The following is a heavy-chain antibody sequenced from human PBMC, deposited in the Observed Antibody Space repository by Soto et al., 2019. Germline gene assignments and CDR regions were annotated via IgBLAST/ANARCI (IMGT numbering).Heavy chain of an antibody. CDR1: GYSFTNYW. CDR3: ARRPSGGSLYYYYGMDV. CDR2: IYPSDSDT. J-gene: IGHJ6*02. V-gene: IGHV5-51*01. Sequence: GESLKISCKGSGYSFTNYWIGWVRQMPGKGLEWMGIIYPSDSDTRYSPSFQGQVTISADKSINTAYLQWSSLKASDTAMYYCARRPSGGSLYYYYGMDVWGQGTTVTVSS. D-gene: IGHD2-15*01.